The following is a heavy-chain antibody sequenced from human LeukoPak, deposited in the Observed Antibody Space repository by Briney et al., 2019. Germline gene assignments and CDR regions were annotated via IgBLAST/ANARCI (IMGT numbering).Heavy chain of an antibody. CDR2: IYYSGST. Sequence: SQTLSLTCAVSGGSISSGDYYWSWIRQHPGKGLEWIGYIYYSGSTYYNPSLKSRVTISVDTSKNQFSLKLSSVTAADTAVYYCARTNGRGNFDYWGQGILVTVSS. D-gene: IGHD2-15*01. J-gene: IGHJ4*02. V-gene: IGHV4-31*11. CDR3: ARTNGRGNFDY. CDR1: GGSISSGDYY.